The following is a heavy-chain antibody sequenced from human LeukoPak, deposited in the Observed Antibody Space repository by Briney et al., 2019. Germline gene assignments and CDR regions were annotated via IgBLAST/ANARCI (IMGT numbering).Heavy chain of an antibody. J-gene: IGHJ6*03. V-gene: IGHV3-20*04. Sequence: GVSLTLAWAASGFTVDYYGTMWVPQAGTAVGGWVSDTNSIVGSTGYADSVDGRFTISRENAKNSLYLQMNSLRAEDTALYYCARVGRCSGGSCYPRMYYYMDVWGKGTTV. D-gene: IGHD2-15*01. CDR1: GFTVDYYG. CDR2: TNSIVGST. CDR3: ARVGRCSGGSCYPRMYYYMDV.